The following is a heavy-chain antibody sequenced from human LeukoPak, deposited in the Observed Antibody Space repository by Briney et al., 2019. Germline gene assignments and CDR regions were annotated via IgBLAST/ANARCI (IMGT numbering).Heavy chain of an antibody. Sequence: SETLSLTCTVSGGSVSSGSYYWSWIRQPPGKGLKWIGYIYYSGSTNYNPSLKSRVTISVDTSKNQFSLKLSSVTAADTAVYYCARGGYGYVYYFDYWGQGTLVTVSS. CDR1: GGSVSSGSYY. CDR3: ARGGYGYVYYFDY. D-gene: IGHD5-18*01. CDR2: IYYSGST. V-gene: IGHV4-61*01. J-gene: IGHJ4*02.